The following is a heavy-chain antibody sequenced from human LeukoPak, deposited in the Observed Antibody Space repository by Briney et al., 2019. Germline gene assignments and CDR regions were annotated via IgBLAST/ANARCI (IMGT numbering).Heavy chain of an antibody. Sequence: GGSLRLSCAASGFTFSSNWMHWVRQGPGKGLVWVTRINSDGSGTSYADSVKGRFTISRDNAKDTLYLQMNSLRAEDTAVYYCARAGEGLLAYSFDIWGQGTMVTVSS. CDR3: ARAGEGLLAYSFDI. CDR2: INSDGSGT. V-gene: IGHV3-74*01. D-gene: IGHD1-26*01. CDR1: GFTFSSNW. J-gene: IGHJ3*02.